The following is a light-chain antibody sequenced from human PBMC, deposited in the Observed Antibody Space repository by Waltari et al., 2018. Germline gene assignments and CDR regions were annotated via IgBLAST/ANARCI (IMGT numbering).Light chain of an antibody. Sequence: EIVLTQSPGTLSLSPGERATLSCRASQSLSSIYLAWYQQKPGQAPRLLIYGTSSRATGIPDRFSGNGSGTDFTLTISRLEAEDFAVYYCQQFDSSPGTFGQGTKVEIK. CDR2: GTS. CDR1: QSLSSIY. V-gene: IGKV3-20*01. J-gene: IGKJ1*01. CDR3: QQFDSSPGT.